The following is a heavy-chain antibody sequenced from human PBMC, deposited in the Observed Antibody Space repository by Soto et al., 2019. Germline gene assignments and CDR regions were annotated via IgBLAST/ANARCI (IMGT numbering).Heavy chain of an antibody. CDR1: GYTFTSYY. J-gene: IGHJ6*02. CDR3: ARVLEPVLYGMDV. CDR2: INPSGGST. V-gene: IGHV1-46*01. D-gene: IGHD3-10*01. Sequence: GASVKVSCKASGYTFTSYYMHWVRQAPGQGLEWMGIINPSGGSTSYAQKFQGRVTMTRDTSMSTVYMELSSLRSEDTAVYYCARVLEPVLYGMDVWGQGTTVTVSS.